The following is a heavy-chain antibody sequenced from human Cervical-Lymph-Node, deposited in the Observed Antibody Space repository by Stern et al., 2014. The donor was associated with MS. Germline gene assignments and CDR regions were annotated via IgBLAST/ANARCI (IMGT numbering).Heavy chain of an antibody. CDR2: IIPIFDTP. Sequence: VQLVQSGAEVKKPGSSVNVSCKASGGTFTSFSINWVRQVPGQRLEWMGGIIPIFDTPNLAQKFQGRVTITADSSTSTVYMALNSLRSDDTAVYYCVLPSKVTTAGFDVWGRGTMVTVSS. V-gene: IGHV1-69*06. CDR1: GGTFTSFS. D-gene: IGHD4-17*01. J-gene: IGHJ3*01. CDR3: VLPSKVTTAGFDV.